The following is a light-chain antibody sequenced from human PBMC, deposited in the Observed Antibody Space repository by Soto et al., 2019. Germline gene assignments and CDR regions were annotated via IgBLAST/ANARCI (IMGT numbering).Light chain of an antibody. J-gene: IGLJ1*01. CDR1: SSDVGGYNF. CDR3: SSYTSTSSSYV. V-gene: IGLV2-14*01. CDR2: EVS. Sequence: QSVLTQPASVSGSPGQSITISCTGTSSDVGGYNFVSWYQQYPGKAPKLMIYEVSDRPSGVSNRFSASKSGSTASLTISGLQAEDEAYYYCSSYTSTSSSYVFGTGTKVTVL.